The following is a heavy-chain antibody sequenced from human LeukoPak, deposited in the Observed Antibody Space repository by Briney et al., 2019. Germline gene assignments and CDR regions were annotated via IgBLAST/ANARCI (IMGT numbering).Heavy chain of an antibody. V-gene: IGHV4-39*01. CDR2: IYYSGST. J-gene: IGHJ4*02. CDR1: GGSISSSSYY. D-gene: IGHD3-9*01. Sequence: SETLSLTCTVSGGSISSSSYYWGWIRQPPGKGLEWIGSIYYSGSTYYNPSLKSRVTISVGTSKNQFSLKLSSVTAADTAVYYCARHSRYFDWLSPLGYWGQGTLVTVSS. CDR3: ARHSRYFDWLSPLGY.